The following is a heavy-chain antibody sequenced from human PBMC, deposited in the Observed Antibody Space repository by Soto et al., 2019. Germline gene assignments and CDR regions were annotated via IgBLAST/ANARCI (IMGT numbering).Heavy chain of an antibody. J-gene: IGHJ6*02. Sequence: QVQLQESGPGLVKPSQTLSLTCTVSGGSISSGGYYWSWIRQHPGKGLEWIGYIYYSGSTYYNPSLKSRVTISVDTSKNQFSLKLSSETAADTAVYYCARDNRGYSRRGNYGMDVWGQGTTVTVSS. V-gene: IGHV4-31*03. D-gene: IGHD6-13*01. CDR3: ARDNRGYSRRGNYGMDV. CDR2: IYYSGST. CDR1: GGSISSGGYY.